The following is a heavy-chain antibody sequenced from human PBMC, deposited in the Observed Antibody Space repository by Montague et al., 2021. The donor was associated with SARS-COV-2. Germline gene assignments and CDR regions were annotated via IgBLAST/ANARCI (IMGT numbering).Heavy chain of an antibody. V-gene: IGHV4-34*01. J-gene: IGHJ6*02. CDR2: INHSGST. CDR3: ARMIVQHAGMDV. Sequence: SETLSLTCAVYGGSFSSYYWSWIRQPPGKGLEWIGEINHSGSTNYNPSLKSRVTISVDTSKNQFSLKLSSVTAADTAVYYCARMIVQHAGMDVWGQGTTVTVSS. CDR1: GGSFSSYY. D-gene: IGHD3-22*01.